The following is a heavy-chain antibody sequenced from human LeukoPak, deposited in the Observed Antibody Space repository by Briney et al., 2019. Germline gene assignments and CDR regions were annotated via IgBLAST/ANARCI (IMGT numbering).Heavy chain of an antibody. V-gene: IGHV4-38-2*01. D-gene: IGHD3-10*01. CDR2: GYYSGTT. Sequence: SETLSLTCAVSGYSINSGHYWGWIRQPPGKGLEWIGSGYYSGTTHYNPSLKSRVSISVDTSKNQLALKLSSVIGADAAVYFCARVRGFLDCWRQASLVTVSS. CDR1: GYSINSGHY. CDR3: ARVRGFLDC. J-gene: IGHJ4*02.